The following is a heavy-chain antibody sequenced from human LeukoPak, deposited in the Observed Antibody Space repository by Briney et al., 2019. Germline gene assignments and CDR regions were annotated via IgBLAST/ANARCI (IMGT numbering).Heavy chain of an antibody. J-gene: IGHJ4*02. CDR2: IDPHSGGT. CDR3: AVSIQAPAIPAFDY. V-gene: IGHV1-2*02. CDR1: GNNFSRY. D-gene: IGHD2-21*01. Sequence: GASVKVSCNTSGNNFSRYIHWMRQAPGQGLEWMGWIDPHSGGTNSAQKFQGRVTMTRDTSISAVYMELTSLRSGDTAVYYCAVSIQAPAIPAFDYWGQGTLVTVSS.